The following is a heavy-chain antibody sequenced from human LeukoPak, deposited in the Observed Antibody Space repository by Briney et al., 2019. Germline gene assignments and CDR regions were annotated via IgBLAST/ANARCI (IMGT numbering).Heavy chain of an antibody. CDR3: ARVTGIGYYYYYMDV. V-gene: IGHV4-59*08. J-gene: IGHJ6*03. Sequence: PSETLSLTCTVSGGSLSSYYWSWIRQPPGKGLEWIGYIYYSGSTNYNPSLKSRVTISVDTSKNQFSLKLSSVTAADTAVYYCARVTGIGYYYYYMDVWGKGTTVTVSS. CDR1: GGSLSSYY. D-gene: IGHD1-20*01. CDR2: IYYSGST.